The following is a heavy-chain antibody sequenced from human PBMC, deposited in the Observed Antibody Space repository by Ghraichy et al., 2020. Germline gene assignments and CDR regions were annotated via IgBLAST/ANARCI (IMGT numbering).Heavy chain of an antibody. CDR1: GFTFSTYG. Sequence: LSLTCAASGFTFSTYGMNWVRQAPGKGLEWVSYVSGSASTIHYADSVRGRFTISRDNAKNSLYLQMNSLGPDDTAVYYCVRGATSPDNWFDSWGQGTLVTVSS. CDR3: VRGATSPDNWFDS. V-gene: IGHV3-48*01. CDR2: VSGSASTI. D-gene: IGHD1-1*01. J-gene: IGHJ5*01.